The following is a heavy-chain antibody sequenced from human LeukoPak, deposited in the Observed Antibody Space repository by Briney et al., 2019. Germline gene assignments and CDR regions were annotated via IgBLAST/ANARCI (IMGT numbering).Heavy chain of an antibody. D-gene: IGHD3-22*01. CDR1: GGSFSGYY. CDR3: ARGVIVVVSLNWFDP. CDR2: IKHSGST. J-gene: IGHJ5*02. Sequence: SETLSLTCAVYGGSFSGYYWSWIRQPPGKGLEWIGEIKHSGSTNYNPSLKSRVTISVDTSKNQFSLKLSSVTAADTAVYYCARGVIVVVSLNWFDPWGQGTLVTVSS. V-gene: IGHV4-34*01.